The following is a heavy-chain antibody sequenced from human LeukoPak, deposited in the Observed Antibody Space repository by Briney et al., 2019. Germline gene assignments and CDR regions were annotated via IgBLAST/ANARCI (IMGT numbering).Heavy chain of an antibody. J-gene: IGHJ6*03. D-gene: IGHD2-2*01. CDR3: ARAHGAGGLGYQYMDV. Sequence: PGRSLRLSCAASGFTFSSYSMNWVRQAPGKGLEWVSYISSSSSTIYYADSVKGRFTISRDNAKNSLFLQMNSLRAEDTAVYYCARAHGAGGLGYQYMDVWGKGTTVTISS. CDR2: ISSSSSTI. CDR1: GFTFSSYS. V-gene: IGHV3-48*04.